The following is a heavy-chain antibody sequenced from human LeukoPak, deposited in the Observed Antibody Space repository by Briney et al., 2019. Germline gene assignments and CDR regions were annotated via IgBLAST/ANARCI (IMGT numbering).Heavy chain of an antibody. Sequence: ASVKVSCKASGYTFTSYGISWVRQAPGQGLEWMGWISAYNGNTNYAQKLQGRVTMTTDTSTSTAYMELRSLRSDDTAVYYCARRPRYYDSSGYYYRGQGTLVTVSS. CDR3: ARRPRYYDSSGYYY. J-gene: IGHJ4*02. CDR1: GYTFTSYG. D-gene: IGHD3-22*01. CDR2: ISAYNGNT. V-gene: IGHV1-18*01.